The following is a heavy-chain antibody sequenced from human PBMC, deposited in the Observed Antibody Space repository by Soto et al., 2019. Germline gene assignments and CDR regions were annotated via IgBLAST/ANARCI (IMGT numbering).Heavy chain of an antibody. Sequence: SETLSLTCAVYGGSFSGYYWSWIRQPPGKGLEWIGEINHSGSTNYNPSLKSRVTISVDTSKNQFSLKLSSVTAADTAVYYCARSKRLAYYYYYGMDVWGQGTTVTAS. CDR1: GGSFSGYY. D-gene: IGHD3-22*01. J-gene: IGHJ6*02. CDR2: INHSGST. V-gene: IGHV4-34*01. CDR3: ARSKRLAYYYYYGMDV.